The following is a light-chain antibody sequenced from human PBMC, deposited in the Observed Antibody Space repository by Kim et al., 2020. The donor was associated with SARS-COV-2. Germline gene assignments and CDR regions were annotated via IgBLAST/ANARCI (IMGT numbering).Light chain of an antibody. Sequence: AAIGDRVTITCRASQDISNYLAWFQQKPGEAPRSLIYAASSLQSGVPSKFSGSGSGTDFTLTIISLQPEDFATYYCQQYNSYPLTFGGGTKVDIK. J-gene: IGKJ4*01. CDR2: AAS. CDR3: QQYNSYPLT. CDR1: QDISNY. V-gene: IGKV1-16*02.